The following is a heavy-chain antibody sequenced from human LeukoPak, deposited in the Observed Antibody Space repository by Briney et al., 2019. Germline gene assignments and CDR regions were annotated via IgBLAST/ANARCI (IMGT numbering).Heavy chain of an antibody. D-gene: IGHD6-13*01. CDR1: GGSISSSSYY. CDR3: ARDSSSSHYFDY. V-gene: IGHV4-39*02. CDR2: IYYSGST. Sequence: SETLSLTCTVSGGSISSSSYYWGWIRQPPGKGLEWIGSIYYSGSTYYNPSLKSRVTISVDTSKNQFSLKLSSVTAADTAVYYCARDSSSSHYFDYWGQGTLVTVSS. J-gene: IGHJ4*02.